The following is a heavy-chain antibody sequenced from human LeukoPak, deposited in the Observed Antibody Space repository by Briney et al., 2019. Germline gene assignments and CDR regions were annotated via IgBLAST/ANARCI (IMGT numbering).Heavy chain of an antibody. D-gene: IGHD1-1*01. CDR1: GDSIIGYY. V-gene: IGHV4-4*07. CDR2: IYSTGSS. Sequence: SETLSLTCSVSGDSIIGYYWNWIRQPAGKGLEWVGRIYSTGSSNYDPSLKSRLTMSVDTSKNQLSLKLTAVTAADTAVYYCARGKKVQLERNHYYYYMDVWGKGTTVTVSS. J-gene: IGHJ6*03. CDR3: ARGKKVQLERNHYYYYMDV.